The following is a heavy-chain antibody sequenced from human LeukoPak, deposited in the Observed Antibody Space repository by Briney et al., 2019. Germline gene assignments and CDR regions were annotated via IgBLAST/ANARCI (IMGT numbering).Heavy chain of an antibody. CDR2: ISGNGGDT. Sequence: GGSLRLSCAASGFTFTAYAMYWVRQAPGKGLEYVAAISGNGGDTHYADSVKGRLTISRDNAKNTLFVHLDSLRPADMAVYYCARDRAAGLDYDPSGLDYWGQGTLVAVSS. V-gene: IGHV3-64*02. D-gene: IGHD3-22*01. J-gene: IGHJ4*02. CDR1: GFTFTAYA. CDR3: ARDRAAGLDYDPSGLDY.